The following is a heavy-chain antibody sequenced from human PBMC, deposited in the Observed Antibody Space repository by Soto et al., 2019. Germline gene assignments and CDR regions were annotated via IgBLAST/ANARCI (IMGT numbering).Heavy chain of an antibody. CDR2: IYQSGRP. V-gene: IGHV4-4*02. CDR1: GGSISSGTW. CDR3: ARRVPAAPNWFDP. Sequence: QVQLQESGPGLVKPSGTLSLTCAVSGGSISSGTWWSWVRQPPGRWLEWIGEIYQSGRPNYNPSLTSRVTMSVDKAKLLVSLRLSSVTAAAWALYYWARRVPAAPNWFDPWGQGTLVTVS. D-gene: IGHD2-2*01. J-gene: IGHJ5*02.